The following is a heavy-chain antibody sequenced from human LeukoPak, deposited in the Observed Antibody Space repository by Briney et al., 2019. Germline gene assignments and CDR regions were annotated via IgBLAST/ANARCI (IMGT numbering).Heavy chain of an antibody. D-gene: IGHD2-2*01. CDR3: AREDWGVVPAAIDGNYDYYYGMDV. J-gene: IGHJ6*02. Sequence: ASVKVSCKASGYTFTSYGISWVRRAPGQGLEWMGWISAYNGNTNYAQKLQGRVTMTTDTSTSTAYMELRSLRSDDTAVYYCAREDWGVVPAAIDGNYDYYYGMDVWGQGTTVTVSS. CDR2: ISAYNGNT. CDR1: GYTFTSYG. V-gene: IGHV1-18*01.